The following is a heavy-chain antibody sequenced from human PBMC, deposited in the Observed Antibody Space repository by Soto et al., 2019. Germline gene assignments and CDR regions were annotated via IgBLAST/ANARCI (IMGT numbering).Heavy chain of an antibody. Sequence: GGSLRLSCASSGFKFDDYAMSWVRQAPGRGLEWVGYIRSRSYAGTTAYAASVEGRFIISRDDTRSIAYLQMHGLRIEDTAVYYCTSELFHDNSAQPFDYWGQGTLVTVSS. V-gene: IGHV3-49*04. CDR2: IRSRSYAGTT. J-gene: IGHJ4*02. D-gene: IGHD3-22*01. CDR1: GFKFDDYA. CDR3: TSELFHDNSAQPFDY.